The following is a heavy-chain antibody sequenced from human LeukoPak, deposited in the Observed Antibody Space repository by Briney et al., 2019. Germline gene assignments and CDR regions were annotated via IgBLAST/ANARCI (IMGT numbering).Heavy chain of an antibody. J-gene: IGHJ4*02. CDR3: AKVGFSEMEWLLYSDH. Sequence: PGGSLRLSCAASGLTCSSYAMRWVRQAPGKGLVWVSAISGSSGHTYYADSVKGRFTISRDNSKNPLYLQMNSLRAEDTAVYYCAKVGFSEMEWLLYSDHWGQGTLVTVSS. CDR2: ISGSSGHT. D-gene: IGHD3-3*01. V-gene: IGHV3-23*01. CDR1: GLTCSSYA.